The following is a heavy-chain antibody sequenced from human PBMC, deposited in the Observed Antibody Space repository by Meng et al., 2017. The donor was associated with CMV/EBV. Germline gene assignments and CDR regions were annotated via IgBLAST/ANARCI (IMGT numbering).Heavy chain of an antibody. D-gene: IGHD3-9*01. Sequence: GESLKISCAASGFTFDDYGMSWVRQAPGKGLEWVSGINWNGGSTGYADSVKGRFTISRDNAKNSLYLQMNSLRAEDTALYYCAKERKAYYDILTADYGMDVWGQGTTVTVSS. V-gene: IGHV3-20*04. CDR1: GFTFDDYG. CDR2: INWNGGST. J-gene: IGHJ6*02. CDR3: AKERKAYYDILTADYGMDV.